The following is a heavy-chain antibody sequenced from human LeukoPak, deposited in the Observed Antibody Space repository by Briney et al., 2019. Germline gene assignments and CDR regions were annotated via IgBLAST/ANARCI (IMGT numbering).Heavy chain of an antibody. CDR1: GFTFSSYA. J-gene: IGHJ2*01. V-gene: IGHV3-23*01. D-gene: IGHD6-13*01. Sequence: GGSLRLSCAASGFTFSSYAMSWVRQAPGKGLEWVSAISGSGGDTFYVGSVKGRFTISRENAKNSLYLQMNSLRAGDTAVYYCARAAYSSTWYSRYFDLWGRGTLVTVSS. CDR2: ISGSGGDT. CDR3: ARAAYSSTWYSRYFDL.